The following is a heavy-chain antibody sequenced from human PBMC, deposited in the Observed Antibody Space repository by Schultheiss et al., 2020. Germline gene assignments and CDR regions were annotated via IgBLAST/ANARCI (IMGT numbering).Heavy chain of an antibody. D-gene: IGHD4-23*01. CDR1: GFTFSCYW. J-gene: IGHJ4*02. Sequence: GESLKISCAASGFTFSCYWMSWVRQAPGKGLEWVANIKQDGSEKYYVDSVKGRFTISRDNAKNSLYLQMNSLRAEDTAVYYCARDDYGGNCHWGQGTLVTVYS. CDR3: ARDDYGGNCH. CDR2: IKQDGSEK. V-gene: IGHV3-7*01.